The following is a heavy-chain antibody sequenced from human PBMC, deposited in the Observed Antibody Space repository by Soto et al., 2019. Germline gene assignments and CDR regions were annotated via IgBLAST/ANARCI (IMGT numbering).Heavy chain of an antibody. CDR2: IDNNGVT. D-gene: IGHD2-15*01. V-gene: IGHV4-39*01. CDR1: GGSVYSNGHY. Sequence: SETLSLTCIVSGGSVYSNGHYWGWIRQPPGKGLEWIGSIDNNGVTNYNSSLKSRVTISRDTSKNQFSLRLTSMTAADTAVYYCGKILVGATGHTDADSWGPGTLVTVSS. J-gene: IGHJ4*02. CDR3: GKILVGATGHTDADS.